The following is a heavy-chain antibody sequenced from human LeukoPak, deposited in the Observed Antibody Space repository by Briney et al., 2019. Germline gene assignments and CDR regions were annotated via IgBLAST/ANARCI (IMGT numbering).Heavy chain of an antibody. J-gene: IGHJ3*02. CDR3: ARDGGEGDNSAFDI. Sequence: GGSLRLSCAASGVTLSDHHMDWVRQAPGKGLEWVGRTRNKARGYTTEYAASVKGRFTISRDDSKTLVYPQMKSLKTEDTAVYFCARDGGEGDNSAFDIWGQGTVVTVSS. V-gene: IGHV3-72*01. CDR1: GVTLSDHH. CDR2: TRNKARGYTT. D-gene: IGHD3-16*01.